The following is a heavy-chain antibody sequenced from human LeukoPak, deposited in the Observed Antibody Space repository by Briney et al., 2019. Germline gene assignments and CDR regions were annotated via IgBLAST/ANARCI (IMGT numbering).Heavy chain of an antibody. Sequence: GESLKISCKGSGYSFATYWIGWVRQMPGKGLERMGVIYLGDSETTYSPSFQGQVTISADKSKSTAYLQWSSLKASDTAMYYCARQSSGSHYYYGMDVWGKGTKVAVSS. CDR3: ARQSSGSHYYYGMDV. J-gene: IGHJ6*04. D-gene: IGHD3-10*01. V-gene: IGHV5-51*01. CDR1: GYSFATYW. CDR2: IYLGDSET.